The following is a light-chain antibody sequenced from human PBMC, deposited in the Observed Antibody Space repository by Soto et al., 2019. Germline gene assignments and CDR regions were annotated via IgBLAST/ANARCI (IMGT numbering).Light chain of an antibody. CDR3: QQYNSYLWT. CDR1: QSISNW. Sequence: DIQMTQSPSTLSASVGDRVTITCRASQSISNWLAWYQQKPGKAPKLLIYDASNLEIRVPSRFSGSGSGTEFTLTISSLQPDDFATYYCQQYNSYLWTFGQGTKVDIK. V-gene: IGKV1-5*01. J-gene: IGKJ1*01. CDR2: DAS.